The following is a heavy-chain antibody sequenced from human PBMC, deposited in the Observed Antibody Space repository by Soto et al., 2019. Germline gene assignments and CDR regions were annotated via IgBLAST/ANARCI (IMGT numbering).Heavy chain of an antibody. Sequence: VQLVESGGGVVQPGRSLRLSCAASGFTFSDYAMHWVRQAPGKGLEWVAVVSHDGRNTHYADSVKGRFTISRDSSKTTVSLEMTSLRAEGAAVSYCAEGGRPWLVTSDFTYWGQGALVTVSS. CDR3: AEGGRPWLVTSDFTY. CDR2: VSHDGRNT. D-gene: IGHD6-19*01. J-gene: IGHJ4*02. CDR1: GFTFSDYA. V-gene: IGHV3-30*03.